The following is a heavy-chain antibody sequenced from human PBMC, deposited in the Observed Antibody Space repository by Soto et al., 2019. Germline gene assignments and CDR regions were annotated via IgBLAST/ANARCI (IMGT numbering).Heavy chain of an antibody. J-gene: IGHJ5*02. D-gene: IGHD6-19*01. V-gene: IGHV4-34*01. Sequence: SETLSLTCAVYGGSFSGYYWSWIRQPPGKGLEWIGEINHSGSTNYNPSLKSRVTISVDTSKNQFSLKLSSVTAADTAVYYCARGWIKQWLVRSWFDPWGQGTLVTVSS. CDR3: ARGWIKQWLVRSWFDP. CDR1: GGSFSGYY. CDR2: INHSGST.